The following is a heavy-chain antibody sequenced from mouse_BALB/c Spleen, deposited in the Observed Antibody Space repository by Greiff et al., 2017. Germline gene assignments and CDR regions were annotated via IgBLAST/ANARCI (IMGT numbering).Heavy chain of an antibody. CDR2: IDPYNGGT. J-gene: IGHJ4*01. D-gene: IGHD2-14*01. Sequence: EVQLQQSGPELVKPGASVKVSCKASGYAFTSYNMYWVKQSHGKSLEWIGYIDPYNGGTSYNQKFKGKATLTVDKSSSTAYMHLNSLTSEDSAVYYCARKGYRYDKRDAMDYWGQGTSVTVSA. V-gene: IGHV1S135*01. CDR1: GYAFTSYN. CDR3: ARKGYRYDKRDAMDY.